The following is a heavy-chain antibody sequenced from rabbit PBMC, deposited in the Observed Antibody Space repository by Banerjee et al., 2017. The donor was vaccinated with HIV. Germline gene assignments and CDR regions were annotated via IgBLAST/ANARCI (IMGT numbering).Heavy chain of an antibody. Sequence: QEQLVESGGGLVQPEGSLTLTCTASGFDFSSSYYMCWVRQAPGKGPEWIACIYTSSGNTVYASWAKGRFTISKTSSTTVTLQMTSLTAADTATYFCARDVVGAGYHYDLWGQGTLVTVS. CDR1: GFDFSSSYY. J-gene: IGHJ3*01. CDR2: IYTSSGNT. D-gene: IGHD6-1*01. V-gene: IGHV1S45*01. CDR3: ARDVVGAGYHYDL.